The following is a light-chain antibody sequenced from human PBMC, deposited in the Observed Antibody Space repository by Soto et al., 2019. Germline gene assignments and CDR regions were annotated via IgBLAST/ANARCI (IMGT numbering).Light chain of an antibody. V-gene: IGKV3-20*01. CDR2: AAS. Sequence: EIVLTQSPGTLSLSPGERATLSCRASQSVSSSYLAWYQQQPGQAPSLFIYAASITATGIPARFSGGGSGAAFTLTISSLEPDDFAVYYCQQYGRSPRTFGLGTKVEIK. J-gene: IGKJ1*01. CDR1: QSVSSSY. CDR3: QQYGRSPRT.